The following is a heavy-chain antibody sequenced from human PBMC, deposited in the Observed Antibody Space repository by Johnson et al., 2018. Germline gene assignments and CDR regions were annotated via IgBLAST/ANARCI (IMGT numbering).Heavy chain of an antibody. D-gene: IGHD6-19*01. CDR1: GYTFTSYD. Sequence: QVQLVQSGAEVKKPGASVKVSCKASGYTFTSYDINWVRQATGQGLEWMGWMNPNSGNTGYAQKFQGRVTMTRNTPISTAYRELSSLRSEDTAVYYCATVIAVAGTNAFDIWGQGTMVTVSS. CDR2: MNPNSGNT. V-gene: IGHV1-8*01. J-gene: IGHJ3*02. CDR3: ATVIAVAGTNAFDI.